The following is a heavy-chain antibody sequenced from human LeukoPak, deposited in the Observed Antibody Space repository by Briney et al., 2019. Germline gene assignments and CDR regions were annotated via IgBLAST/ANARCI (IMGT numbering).Heavy chain of an antibody. J-gene: IGHJ4*02. V-gene: IGHV3-53*01. CDR2: IYGIGSA. CDR1: AFTVSNNY. D-gene: IGHD6-13*01. Sequence: GGSLKLSCAVSAFTVSNNYMSWVRQAPGTGLEWVSLIYGIGSAYYADSVKGRFTISRDNSRNTLYLQMNSLRAEDTAVYYCARLLAAPNTKNYWGQGTLVTVSS. CDR3: ARLLAAPNTKNY.